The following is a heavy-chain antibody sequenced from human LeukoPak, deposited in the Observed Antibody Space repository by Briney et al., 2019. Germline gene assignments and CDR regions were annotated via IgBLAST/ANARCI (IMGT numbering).Heavy chain of an antibody. CDR2: IYYSGST. CDR1: GGSISSYY. Sequence: PSETLSLTCTVSGGSISSYYWSWIRQPPGKGLEWIGYIYYSGSTNYNPSLKSRVTISVDTSKNQSSLKLSSVTAADTAVYYCARGLSWPYYFDYWGQGTLVTVSS. CDR3: ARGLSWPYYFDY. V-gene: IGHV4-59*01. J-gene: IGHJ4*02. D-gene: IGHD3-10*01.